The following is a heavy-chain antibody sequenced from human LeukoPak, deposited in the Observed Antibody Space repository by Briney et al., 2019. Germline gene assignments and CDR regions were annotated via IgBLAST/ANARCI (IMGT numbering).Heavy chain of an antibody. V-gene: IGHV4-59*01. CDR3: ARAESGDYSVY. J-gene: IGHJ4*02. CDR1: GGSISSYY. Sequence: SETLSLTCTVSGGSISSYYWSWIRQPPGEGLEWIGYIYYSGSTNYNPSLKSRVTISVDTSKNQFSLKLSSVTAADTVVYYCARAESGDYSVYWGQGTLVTVSS. D-gene: IGHD4-17*01. CDR2: IYYSGST.